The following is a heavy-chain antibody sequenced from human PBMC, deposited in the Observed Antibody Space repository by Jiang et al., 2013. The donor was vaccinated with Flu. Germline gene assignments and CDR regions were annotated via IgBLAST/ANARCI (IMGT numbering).Heavy chain of an antibody. CDR1: GSFSGYY. CDR3: ARGTRFYDFWSGYHRYYYYMDV. D-gene: IGHD3-3*01. J-gene: IGHJ6*03. V-gene: IGHV4-34*01. Sequence: GSFSGYYWSWIRQPPGKGLEWIGEINHSGSTNYNPSLKSRVTISVDTSKNQFSLKLSSVTAADTAVYYCARGTRFYDFWSGYHRYYYYMDVWGKGTTVTVSS. CDR2: INHSGST.